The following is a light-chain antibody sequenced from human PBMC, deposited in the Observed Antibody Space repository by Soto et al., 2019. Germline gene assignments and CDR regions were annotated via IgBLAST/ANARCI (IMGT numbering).Light chain of an antibody. CDR2: GAS. Sequence: EIVLTQSPGTLSLSPGERATLSCRASQSVSSSYLAWYQQKPGQAPRLLIYGASSRATGIPDRFSGSGSGTDFTLTISRVEPEDFAVYYCQQYGRSGYTFGQGTKLEIK. CDR1: QSVSSSY. CDR3: QQYGRSGYT. J-gene: IGKJ2*01. V-gene: IGKV3-20*01.